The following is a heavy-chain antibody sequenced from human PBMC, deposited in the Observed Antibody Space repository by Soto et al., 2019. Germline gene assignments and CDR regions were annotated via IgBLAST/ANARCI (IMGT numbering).Heavy chain of an antibody. Sequence: ASVKVSCKASGGTFSSYAISWVRQAPGQGLEWMGGIIPIFGTANYAQKFQGRVTITADESTSTAYMELSSLRSEDTAVYYCAGGFDSSGSRNWFDPWGQGTLVTVSS. CDR3: AGGFDSSGSRNWFDP. D-gene: IGHD3-22*01. CDR1: GGTFSSYA. CDR2: IIPIFGTA. V-gene: IGHV1-69*13. J-gene: IGHJ5*02.